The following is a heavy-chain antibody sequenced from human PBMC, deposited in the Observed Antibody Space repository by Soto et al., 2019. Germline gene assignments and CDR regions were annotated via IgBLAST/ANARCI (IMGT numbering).Heavy chain of an antibody. D-gene: IGHD1-26*01. J-gene: IGHJ6*02. Sequence: SSETLSLTCAVSGGSISSGGYSWSWIRQPPGKGLEWIGYIYHSGSTYYNPSLKSRVAISADASTKQFSLTLSSVTAADTAVYYCVRQGIGVLHGLVDVWGQGTTVTVSS. CDR2: IYHSGST. V-gene: IGHV4-30-2*01. CDR1: GGSISSGGYS. CDR3: VRQGIGVLHGLVDV.